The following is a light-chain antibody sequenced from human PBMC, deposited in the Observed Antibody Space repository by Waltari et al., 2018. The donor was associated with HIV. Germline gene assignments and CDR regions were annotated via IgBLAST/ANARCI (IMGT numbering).Light chain of an antibody. CDR3: QQYGTSSFS. Sequence: EVVLTQSPGPLALSPGETAILSCRASQKINNNNLAWYQQKPGQAPRLVIYGASSRATGIPDRFSGSGSGTDFTLAISGLEPEDFAVYYCQQYGTSSFSFGPGAKLDL. CDR2: GAS. V-gene: IGKV3-20*01. CDR1: QKINNNN. J-gene: IGKJ3*01.